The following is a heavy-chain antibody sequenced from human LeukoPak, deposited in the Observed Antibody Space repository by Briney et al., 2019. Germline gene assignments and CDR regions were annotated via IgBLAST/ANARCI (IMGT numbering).Heavy chain of an antibody. CDR3: ARDRYDILTGYYDYYYYGMDV. CDR1: GYTFTSYG. V-gene: IGHV1-18*01. Sequence: ASVKVSCKASGYTFTSYGISWVRQAPGQGLEWMGWISAYNGNTNYAQKLQGRVTMTTDTSTSTAYMELSRLRSDDTAVYYCARDRYDILTGYYDYYYYGMDVWGQGTTVTVSS. CDR2: ISAYNGNT. J-gene: IGHJ6*02. D-gene: IGHD3-9*01.